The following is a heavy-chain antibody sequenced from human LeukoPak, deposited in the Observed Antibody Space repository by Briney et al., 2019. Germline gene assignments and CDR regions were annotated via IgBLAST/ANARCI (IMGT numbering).Heavy chain of an antibody. CDR3: ASRRLRLGELSLYFDY. D-gene: IGHD3-16*02. V-gene: IGHV3-48*04. Sequence: PGGSLRLSCAASGLTFSSYSMNWVRQAPGKGLEWVSYISSSSSTIYYADSVKGRFTISRDNAKNSLYLQMNSLRPEDTAVYYCASRRLRLGELSLYFDYWGQGTLVTVSS. CDR2: ISSSSSTI. CDR1: GLTFSSYS. J-gene: IGHJ4*02.